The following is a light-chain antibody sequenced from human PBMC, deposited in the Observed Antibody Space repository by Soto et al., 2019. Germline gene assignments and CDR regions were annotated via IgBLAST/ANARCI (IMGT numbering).Light chain of an antibody. CDR3: NSFTTSSTYV. CDR1: NSDIGAYNH. Sequence: QSVLTQPASVSGSPGQSITISCTGTNSDIGAYNHVSWYQQHPGKAPKLMIYEVTNRPSGVSNRFSGSKSGNSASLTISGLQAEDEADYYCNSFTTSSTYVFGTGTKVTVL. CDR2: EVT. V-gene: IGLV2-14*01. J-gene: IGLJ1*01.